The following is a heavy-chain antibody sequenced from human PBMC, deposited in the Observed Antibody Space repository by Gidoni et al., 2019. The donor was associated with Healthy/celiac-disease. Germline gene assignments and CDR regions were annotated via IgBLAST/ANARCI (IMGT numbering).Heavy chain of an antibody. V-gene: IGHV3-49*05. CDR1: GFPFGDYA. CDR2: IRSKAYGGTT. D-gene: IGHD3-16*02. CDR3: TRSRFMITFGGVIAKGPYFDY. J-gene: IGHJ4*02. Sequence: EVQLVESGGGLVKPGRSLRLSCTASGFPFGDYAMSWFRQAPGKGLEWVGFIRSKAYGGTTEYAASVKGRFTISRDDSKSIAYLQMNSLKTEDTAVYYCTRSRFMITFGGVIAKGPYFDYWGQGTLVTVSS.